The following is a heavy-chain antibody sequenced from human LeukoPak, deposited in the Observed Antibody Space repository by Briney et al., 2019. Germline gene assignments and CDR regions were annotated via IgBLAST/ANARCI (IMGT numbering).Heavy chain of an antibody. CDR3: TRGGYNYFDN. V-gene: IGHV4-59*01. CDR1: GGSISSYY. D-gene: IGHD5-18*01. CDR2: SSYTGST. J-gene: IGHJ4*02. Sequence: SETLSLTCTVSGGSISSYYWSWIRQPPGKGLEWIGYSSYTGSTDYNPSLKSRVTMSVDTSKNQFSLKLSSVTAADTAVYYCTRGGYNYFDNWGQGTLVTVSS.